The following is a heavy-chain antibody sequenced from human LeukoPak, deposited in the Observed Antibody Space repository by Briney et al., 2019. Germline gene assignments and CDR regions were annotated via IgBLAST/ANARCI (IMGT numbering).Heavy chain of an antibody. D-gene: IGHD6-13*01. CDR1: GGSVSSGSYY. CDR3: AREVAAAGGYWFDP. V-gene: IGHV4-61*01. CDR2: IYYSGST. J-gene: IGHJ5*02. Sequence: SETLSFTCTVSGGSVSSGSYYWSWIRQPPGKGLEWIGYIYYSGSTNYNPSLKSRVTISVDTSKNQFSLKLSSVTAADTAVYYCAREVAAAGGYWFDPWGQGTLVTVSS.